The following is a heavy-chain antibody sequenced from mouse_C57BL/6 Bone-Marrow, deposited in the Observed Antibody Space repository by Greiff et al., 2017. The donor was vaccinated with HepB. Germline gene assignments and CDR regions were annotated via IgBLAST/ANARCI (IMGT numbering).Heavy chain of an antibody. CDR1: GYTFTEYT. D-gene: IGHD1-1*01. CDR3: ARLEDWHYGSRAWFAY. CDR2: FYPGSGSI. Sequence: VQLQQSGAELVKPGASVKLSCKASGYTFTEYTIHWVTQRSGQGLEWIGWFYPGSGSIKYNEKFKDKATLTADKSSSTVYMELSRLTSEDSAVYFCARLEDWHYGSRAWFAYWGQGTLVTVCA. J-gene: IGHJ3*01. V-gene: IGHV1-62-2*01.